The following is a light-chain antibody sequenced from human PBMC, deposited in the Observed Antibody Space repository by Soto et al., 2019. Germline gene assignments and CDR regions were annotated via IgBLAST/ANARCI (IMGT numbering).Light chain of an antibody. CDR1: SSDVGGYNY. CDR3: SSYTSSRTHVV. J-gene: IGLJ2*01. CDR2: DVS. Sequence: QSALTQPASVSGSPGQSITISCTGTSSDVGGYNYVSWYQQHPGKAPKLRIYDVSNRPSGVSNRFFGSKSGNTASLTISGLQAEDEADYYCSSYTSSRTHVVFGGGTKRTVL. V-gene: IGLV2-14*01.